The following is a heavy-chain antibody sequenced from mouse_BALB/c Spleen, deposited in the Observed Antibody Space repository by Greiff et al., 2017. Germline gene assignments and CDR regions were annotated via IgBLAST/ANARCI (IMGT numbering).Heavy chain of an antibody. V-gene: IGHV5-17*02. J-gene: IGHJ4*01. CDR3: ARILYDNNAMDY. CDR2: ISSGSSTI. Sequence: EVKLVESGGGLVQPGGSRKLSCAASGFTFSSFGMHWVRQAPEKGLEWVAYISSGSSTIYYADTVKGRFTISRDNPKNTLFLQMTSLWSEDTAMYYCARILYDNNAMDYWGQGTSVTVSA. CDR1: GFTFSSFG. D-gene: IGHD2-3*01.